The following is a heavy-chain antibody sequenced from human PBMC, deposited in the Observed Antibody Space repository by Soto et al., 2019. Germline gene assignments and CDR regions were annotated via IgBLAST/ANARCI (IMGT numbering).Heavy chain of an antibody. CDR2: IIPVFGTP. J-gene: IGHJ6*02. D-gene: IGHD3-22*01. CDR3: ARGDATKIVVTTYSAMDV. CDR1: GGSLSNYG. Sequence: QVQLVQSGAEVKKPGSSVKVSCKASGGSLSNYGISWVRQAPGQGREWMGAIIPVFGTPNYAQKFQDRVTITADESTTTVYMEVRSLTSEDTAVYYCARGDATKIVVTTYSAMDVWGQGTTVTVSS. V-gene: IGHV1-69*12.